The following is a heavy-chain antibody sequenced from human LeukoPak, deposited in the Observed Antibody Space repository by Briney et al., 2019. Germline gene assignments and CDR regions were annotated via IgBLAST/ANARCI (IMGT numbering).Heavy chain of an antibody. CDR3: ARDFDFRSGYYYYMDV. D-gene: IGHD3-3*01. CDR1: GFTFSSYI. V-gene: IGHV3-48*04. J-gene: IGHJ6*03. Sequence: GGSLRLSCAASGFTFSSYIMNWVRQAPGKGREWVSYISSSSSTIYDADSLKGRFTISRDNAKNSLYLQMNSMRAEDTAVYYCARDFDFRSGYYYYMDVWGKGTTVTVSS. CDR2: ISSSSSTI.